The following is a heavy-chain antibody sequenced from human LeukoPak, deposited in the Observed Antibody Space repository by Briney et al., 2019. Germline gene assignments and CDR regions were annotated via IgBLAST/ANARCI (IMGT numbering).Heavy chain of an antibody. CDR3: ALFGSVVVVAATGRGWFDP. Sequence: SGGSLRLSCAASGFTFSSYAMHWVRQAPGKGLEWVAVISYDGSNKYYADSVKGRFTISRDNSKNTLYLQMNSLSAEDTAVYYCALFGSVVVVAATGRGWFDPWGQGTLVTVSS. J-gene: IGHJ5*02. CDR1: GFTFSSYA. CDR2: ISYDGSNK. D-gene: IGHD2-15*01. V-gene: IGHV3-30-3*01.